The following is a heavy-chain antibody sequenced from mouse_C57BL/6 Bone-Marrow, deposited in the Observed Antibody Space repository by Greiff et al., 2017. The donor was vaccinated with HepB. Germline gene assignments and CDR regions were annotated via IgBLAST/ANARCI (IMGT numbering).Heavy chain of an antibody. CDR3: ARLHYGSRREYFDV. Sequence: VQLHQPGTELVKPGASVKLSCKASGYTFTSYWLHWVKQRPGQGLEWIGNINPSNGGTNYNEKFKSKATLTVDKSSSPAYMQLSSLTSEDSAVYYCARLHYGSRREYFDVWGTGTTVTVSS. D-gene: IGHD1-1*01. J-gene: IGHJ1*03. CDR1: GYTFTSYW. CDR2: INPSNGGT. V-gene: IGHV1-53*01.